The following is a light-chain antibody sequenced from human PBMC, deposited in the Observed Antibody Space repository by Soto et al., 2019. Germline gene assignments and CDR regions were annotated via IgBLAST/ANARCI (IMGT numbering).Light chain of an antibody. V-gene: IGKV1-5*03. CDR1: QNINRW. Sequence: DLQMTQSPSTLSASVGDRVTMTCRASQNINRWLAWYQQKPGTAPKLLIYKASGLESGVPSRFSGSGSGTEFTLTISSLQADDFATYYCQQYSSYPYTFGQGTKLEIK. J-gene: IGKJ2*01. CDR2: KAS. CDR3: QQYSSYPYT.